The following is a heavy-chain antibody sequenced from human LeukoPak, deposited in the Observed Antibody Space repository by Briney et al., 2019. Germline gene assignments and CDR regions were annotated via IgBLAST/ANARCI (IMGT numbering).Heavy chain of an antibody. J-gene: IGHJ5*02. D-gene: IGHD5-12*01. Sequence: SSVKVSCQASLCTFSSYAIRWLRQAPAKGLAWMGRIIPILGKAHYAQKFQDRVTITADKSTSTAYMELSSLGSDDTAVYYCARDPRGYDSDWFDPWGQGTLVTVSS. V-gene: IGHV1-69*04. CDR2: IIPILGKA. CDR3: ARDPRGYDSDWFDP. CDR1: LCTFSSYA.